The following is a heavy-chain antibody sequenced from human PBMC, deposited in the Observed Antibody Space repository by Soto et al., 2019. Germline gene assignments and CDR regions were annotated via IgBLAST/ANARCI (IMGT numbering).Heavy chain of an antibody. V-gene: IGHV3-53*04. D-gene: IGHD2-15*01. CDR3: ARDPGYCSGGICYRYMDV. J-gene: IGHJ6*03. CDR1: GLIVNNNY. Sequence: EMQLVESGGGLVNPGGSLRLSCAASGLIVNNNYMNWVRQAPGKGLEWVSVIHSGNSASYADSVMGRFTISRHNSKNIVYLQINSLRAEDTAVYYCARDPGYCSGGICYRYMDVWGKGTTVTVSS. CDR2: IHSGNSA.